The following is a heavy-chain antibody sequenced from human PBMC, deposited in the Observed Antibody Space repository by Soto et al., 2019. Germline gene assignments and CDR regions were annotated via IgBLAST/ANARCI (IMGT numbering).Heavy chain of an antibody. Sequence: GWSLRLSCAASGFTFSNAWMNWVRQAPGKGLEWVGLIKSKTDGGTTDYAAPVKGRFTISRDDSKNTLYLQMNSLKTEDTAVYYCARDWGSSGYPEYFQHWGQGTLVTVSS. CDR1: GFTFSNAW. V-gene: IGHV3-15*07. J-gene: IGHJ1*01. D-gene: IGHD6-25*01. CDR3: ARDWGSSGYPEYFQH. CDR2: IKSKTDGGTT.